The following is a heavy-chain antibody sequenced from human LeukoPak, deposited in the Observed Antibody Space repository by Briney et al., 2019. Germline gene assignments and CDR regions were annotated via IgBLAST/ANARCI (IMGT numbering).Heavy chain of an antibody. CDR1: GGTFSSYT. Sequence: SVKVSCKASGGTFSSYTISWVQQAPGQGLEWMGRIIPILGIANYAQKFQGRVTITADKSTSTAYMELSSLRSEDTAVYYCAREDDSSGYYYAPLDYWGQGTLVTVSS. J-gene: IGHJ4*02. V-gene: IGHV1-69*04. CDR2: IIPILGIA. D-gene: IGHD3-22*01. CDR3: AREDDSSGYYYAPLDY.